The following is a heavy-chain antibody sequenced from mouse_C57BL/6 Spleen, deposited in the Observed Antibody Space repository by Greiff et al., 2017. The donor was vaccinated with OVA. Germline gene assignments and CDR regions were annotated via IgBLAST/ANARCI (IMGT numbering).Heavy chain of an antibody. J-gene: IGHJ2*01. CDR1: GFTFSDYG. CDR2: ISSGSSTI. V-gene: IGHV5-17*01. Sequence: EVMLVESGGGLVKPGGSLKLSCAASGFTFSDYGMHWVRQAPEKGLEWVAYISSGSSTIYYADTVKGRFTISRDNAKNTLFLQMTSLRSEDTAMYYCARQGTTDFDYWGQGTTLTVSS. CDR3: ARQGTTDFDY. D-gene: IGHD1-1*01.